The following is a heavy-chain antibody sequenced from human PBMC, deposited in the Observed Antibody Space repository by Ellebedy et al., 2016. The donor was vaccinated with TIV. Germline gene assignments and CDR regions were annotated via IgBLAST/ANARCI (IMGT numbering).Heavy chain of an antibody. D-gene: IGHD3-3*01. CDR1: GFTFSNYG. Sequence: GGSLRLSCAVSGFTFSNYGMHWVRQAPGKGLEWVANIKQDGSEKYYVDSVKGRFTISRDNAKNSLYLQMNTLGGEDTAVYYCSTVEWYRSDYWGQGTLVTVPS. CDR2: IKQDGSEK. V-gene: IGHV3-7*01. CDR3: STVEWYRSDY. J-gene: IGHJ4*02.